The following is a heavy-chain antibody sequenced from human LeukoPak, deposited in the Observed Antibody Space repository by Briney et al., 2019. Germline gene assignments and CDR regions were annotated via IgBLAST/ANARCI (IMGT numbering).Heavy chain of an antibody. CDR1: GFNFSSYA. CDR2: ISGSGAST. Sequence: GGSLRLSCAASGFNFSSYAMSWVRRAPGKGLEWVSAISGSGASTYYADSVKGRFTISRDNSKNTLYLQMNSLRAEDTAVYYCARGEGHSGYPSFFDPWGQGTLVTVSS. J-gene: IGHJ5*02. V-gene: IGHV3-23*01. D-gene: IGHD5-12*01. CDR3: ARGEGHSGYPSFFDP.